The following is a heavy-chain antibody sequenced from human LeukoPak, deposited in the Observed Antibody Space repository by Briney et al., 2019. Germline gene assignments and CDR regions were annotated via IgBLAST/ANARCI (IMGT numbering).Heavy chain of an antibody. D-gene: IGHD2-15*01. CDR3: ARFDVVVVFDY. Sequence: SETLSLTCTVSGGSISSGGYYWSRIRQHPGKGLEWIGYIYYSGSTYYNPSLKSRVTISVDTSKNQFSLKLSSVTAADTAVYYCARFDVVVVFDYWGQGTPVTVSS. CDR1: GGSISSGGYY. J-gene: IGHJ4*02. CDR2: IYYSGST. V-gene: IGHV4-31*03.